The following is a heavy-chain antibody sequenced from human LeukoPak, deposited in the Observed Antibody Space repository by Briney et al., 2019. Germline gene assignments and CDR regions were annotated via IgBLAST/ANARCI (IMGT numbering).Heavy chain of an antibody. CDR3: ARAHDYGIHNWFDP. J-gene: IGHJ5*02. V-gene: IGHV4-61*02. Sequence: PSQTLSLTCTVSGGPISSSSYCWSWIRQPAGKGPEWIGRIYPSGSTNYSPSLKSRVTISMDTSKNQFSLNLRSLTAADTAVYYCARAHDYGIHNWFDPWGQGTLVTVSS. CDR1: GGPISSSSYC. CDR2: IYPSGST. D-gene: IGHD4-17*01.